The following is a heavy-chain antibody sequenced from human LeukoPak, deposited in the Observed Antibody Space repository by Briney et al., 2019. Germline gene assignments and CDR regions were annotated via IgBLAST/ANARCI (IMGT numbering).Heavy chain of an antibody. Sequence: SETLSLTCSVSGGSIASGNYYWGWVRQSPGKGLDWIGSVHSNGKTYYNLSLNNRVTISADTSMKQFSLRLSPVTAADTAVYFCVRGTGNFEIDYWGQGTLVTVSS. CDR3: VRGTGNFEIDY. D-gene: IGHD2-8*02. CDR1: GGSIASGNYY. V-gene: IGHV4-39*01. J-gene: IGHJ4*02. CDR2: VHSNGKT.